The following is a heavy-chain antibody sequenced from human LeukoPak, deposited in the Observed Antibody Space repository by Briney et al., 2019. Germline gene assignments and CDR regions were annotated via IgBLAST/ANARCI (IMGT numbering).Heavy chain of an antibody. D-gene: IGHD3-16*01. CDR3: ARLAYQPLSSGGAYGMDV. CDR2: INLNSGGT. Sequence: GASVKVSCKASGYTFTGYYMHWVRQAPGQGLEWMGWINLNSGGTNYAQKFRGWVTMTRDTSISTAYMELSRLRSDDTAVYSCARLAYQPLSSGGAYGMDVWGQGTTVTVSS. CDR1: GYTFTGYY. J-gene: IGHJ6*02. V-gene: IGHV1-2*04.